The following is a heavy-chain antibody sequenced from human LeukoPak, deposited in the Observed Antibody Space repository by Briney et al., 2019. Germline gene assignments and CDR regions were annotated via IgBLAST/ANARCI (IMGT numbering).Heavy chain of an antibody. D-gene: IGHD6-13*01. CDR3: ARDTGSSWGLKVAYYFDY. CDR2: IYPGDSDT. Sequence: GESLKISCKGSGYSFTSYWIGWVRQMPGKGLEWMGIIYPGDSDTRYSPSFQGQVTISADKSISTAYLQWSSLRAEDTAVYYCARDTGSSWGLKVAYYFDYWGQGTLVTVSS. V-gene: IGHV5-51*01. J-gene: IGHJ4*02. CDR1: GYSFTSYW.